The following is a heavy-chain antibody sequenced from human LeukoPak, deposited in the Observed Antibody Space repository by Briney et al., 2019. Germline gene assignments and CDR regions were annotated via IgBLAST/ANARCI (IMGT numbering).Heavy chain of an antibody. D-gene: IGHD3-16*01. CDR3: ARGTRLGVVDY. CDR1: GFTFSSYD. CDR2: IGTAGDT. V-gene: IGHV3-13*01. J-gene: IGHJ4*02. Sequence: GSLRLSCAASGFTFSSYDMHWVRQATGKGLEWVSAIGTAGDTYYPSSVKGRFTISRENAKNSLCLQMNSLRAGDTAVYYCARGTRLGVVDYWGQGTLVTVSS.